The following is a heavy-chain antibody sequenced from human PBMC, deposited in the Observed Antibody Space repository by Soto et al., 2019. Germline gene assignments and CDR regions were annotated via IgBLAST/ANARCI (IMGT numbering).Heavy chain of an antibody. CDR3: ARDQEGSGSHWLGYKYYGMHV. V-gene: IGHV3-11*04. CDR2: ISSVGTTT. CDR1: GFTISDYY. Sequence: QVQLVESGGCLVQSGGSLRLSCAASGFTISDYYMTWIRQAPGKGLEWVSYISSVGTTTYYAESVKGRFSISMDDATNSLYLQMNSLTAEDTAVYYCARDQEGSGSHWLGYKYYGMHVWGQGTTVTVSS. J-gene: IGHJ6*02. D-gene: IGHD3-10*01.